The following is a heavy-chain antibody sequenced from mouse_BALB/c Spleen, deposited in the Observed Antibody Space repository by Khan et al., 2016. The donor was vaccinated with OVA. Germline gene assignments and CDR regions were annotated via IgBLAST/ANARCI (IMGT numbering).Heavy chain of an antibody. Sequence: VQLQESGAELARPGASVKMSCKASGYTFTSYTIHWIKQRPGQGLEWIGYINPSSGYTNYNQKFKDKATLTADKSSTTAYMQLSSLTSDASAGYYCARDGAYYRNDGWFAYWGQGTLVTVSA. J-gene: IGHJ3*01. CDR3: ARDGAYYRNDGWFAY. D-gene: IGHD2-14*01. CDR2: INPSSGYT. CDR1: GYTFTSYT. V-gene: IGHV1-4*01.